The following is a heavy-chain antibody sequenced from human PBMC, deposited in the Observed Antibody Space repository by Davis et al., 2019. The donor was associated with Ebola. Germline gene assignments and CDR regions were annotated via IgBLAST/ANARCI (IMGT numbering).Heavy chain of an antibody. J-gene: IGHJ4*02. CDR3: ARGHNYAHEY. V-gene: IGHV1-3*01. CDR1: GYNFADYA. D-gene: IGHD3-16*01. Sequence: ASVKVSCKASGYNFADYAIQWVRQAPGQRLEWMGWINAGNGNTKYSQKFQGRVTITRDTSINTVYMELSSLKYDDTAVYYCARGHNYAHEYWGQGTLITVSS. CDR2: INAGNGNT.